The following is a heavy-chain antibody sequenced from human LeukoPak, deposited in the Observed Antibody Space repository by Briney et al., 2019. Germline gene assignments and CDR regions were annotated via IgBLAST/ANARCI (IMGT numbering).Heavy chain of an antibody. V-gene: IGHV1-69*02. Sequence: SVKVSCKPSVGIFSSYTISWVRQAPGQGLAWMGRIIPILGIANYAQKFQGRVTITADKSTSTAYMELSSLRSEDTAVYYCASSPYCGGDCYSYWGQGTLVTVSS. CDR3: ASSPYCGGDCYSY. CDR2: IIPILGIA. D-gene: IGHD2-21*01. J-gene: IGHJ4*02. CDR1: VGIFSSYT.